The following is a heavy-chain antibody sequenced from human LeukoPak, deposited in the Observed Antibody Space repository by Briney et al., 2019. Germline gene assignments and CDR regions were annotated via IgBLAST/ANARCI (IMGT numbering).Heavy chain of an antibody. J-gene: IGHJ5*02. CDR2: ISAYNGNT. V-gene: IGHV1-18*01. CDR1: GYTFTCYG. Sequence: ASVKVSCKASGYTFTCYGISWVRQAPGQGLEWMGWISAYNGNTSYAQKLQGRVTMTTDTSTSTAYMELRSLRSDDTAVYYCALELLVDWFDPWGQGTLVTVSS. D-gene: IGHD1-7*01. CDR3: ALELLVDWFDP.